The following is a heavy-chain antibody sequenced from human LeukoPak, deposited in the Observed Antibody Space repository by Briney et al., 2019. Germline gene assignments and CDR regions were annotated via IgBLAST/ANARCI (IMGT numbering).Heavy chain of an antibody. D-gene: IGHD3-22*01. Sequence: PGGSLRLSCAASGFTFSSYAISWVRQVPGKGLEWVSGISGGGGSTYYADSVKGRFTISRDKSKTTLYLQMNSLRAEDTAVYYCARGLVDSSGYYPDYWGQGTLVTVSS. CDR2: ISGGGGST. V-gene: IGHV3-23*01. CDR1: GFTFSSYA. J-gene: IGHJ4*02. CDR3: ARGLVDSSGYYPDY.